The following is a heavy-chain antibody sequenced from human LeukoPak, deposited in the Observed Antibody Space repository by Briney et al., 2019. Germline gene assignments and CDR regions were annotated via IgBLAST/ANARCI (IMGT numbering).Heavy chain of an antibody. Sequence: GASVKVSCKVSGYTLTELSMHWVRQAPGKGLEWMGGFDPEDGETIYAQKFQGRVTMTEDTSTDTAYMELSSLRSEDTAVYYCARGHSYYDSSGSSYWGQGTLVTVSS. CDR1: GYTLTELS. CDR3: ARGHSYYDSSGSSY. V-gene: IGHV1-24*01. J-gene: IGHJ4*02. CDR2: FDPEDGET. D-gene: IGHD3-22*01.